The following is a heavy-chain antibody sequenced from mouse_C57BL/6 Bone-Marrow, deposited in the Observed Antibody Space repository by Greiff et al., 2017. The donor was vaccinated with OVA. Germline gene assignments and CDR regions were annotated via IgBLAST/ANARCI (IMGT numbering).Heavy chain of an antibody. CDR1: GFSLSTSGMG. CDR2: IYWDDDK. J-gene: IGHJ1*03. D-gene: IGHD2-4*01. CDR3: ARRGEDYDYRWYFDV. Sequence: QVQLKESGPGILQSSQTLSLTCSFSGFSLSTSGMGVSWIRQPSGKGLEWLAHIYWDDDKRYNPSLKSRLTISKDTSRNQVFLKITSVDTADTATYYCARRGEDYDYRWYFDVWGTGTTVTVSS. V-gene: IGHV8-12*01.